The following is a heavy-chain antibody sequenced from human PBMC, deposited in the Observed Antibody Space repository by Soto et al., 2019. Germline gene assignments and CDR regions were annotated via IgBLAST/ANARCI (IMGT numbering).Heavy chain of an antibody. CDR1: GGSFSGYY. D-gene: IGHD2-8*02. J-gene: IGHJ4*02. Sequence: QVQLQQWGAGLLKPSETLSLTCAVYGGSFSGYYWSWIRQPPGTGLEWIGEINHSESTNYNPSLRSRVTISVDTSKNPFSLTLTSVTAAATAVYYCARDKITGLFDYWGQGTLVTVSS. V-gene: IGHV4-34*01. CDR3: ARDKITGLFDY. CDR2: INHSEST.